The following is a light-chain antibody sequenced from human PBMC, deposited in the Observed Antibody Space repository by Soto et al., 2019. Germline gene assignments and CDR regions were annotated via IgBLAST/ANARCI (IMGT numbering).Light chain of an antibody. J-gene: IGLJ1*01. V-gene: IGLV2-14*01. CDR1: SSDVGTYNH. Sequence: QSALTQPASVSGSPGQSITISCTGTSSDVGTYNHVSWYQQHPGKAPKLMIYDVSNRPSGVSNRFSGSKSGNTASLTISGLQAEDEDDYYCSSYTTSTTLGVFGTGTKLTVL. CDR3: SSYTTSTTLGV. CDR2: DVS.